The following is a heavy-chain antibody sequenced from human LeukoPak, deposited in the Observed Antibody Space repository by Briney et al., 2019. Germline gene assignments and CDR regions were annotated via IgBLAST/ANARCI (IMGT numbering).Heavy chain of an antibody. CDR3: ARHGSIGY. J-gene: IGHJ4*02. Sequence: SETLSLTCTVSGGSISSSSYYWGWIRQPPGKGLEWIESIYYSGSTYYNPSLKSRVTISVDTSKNQFSLKLSSVTAADTAVYYCARHGSIGYWGQGTLVTVSS. CDR1: GGSISSSSYY. CDR2: IYYSGST. V-gene: IGHV4-39*01. D-gene: IGHD3-10*01.